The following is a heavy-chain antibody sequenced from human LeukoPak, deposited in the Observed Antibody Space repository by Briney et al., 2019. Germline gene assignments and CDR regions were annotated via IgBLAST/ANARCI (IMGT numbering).Heavy chain of an antibody. J-gene: IGHJ4*02. Sequence: GGSLRLSCAASGLAFNTYSMTWVRQAPGKGLEWVSSISSSGTCIYYADSMKGRFIISRDNAKNSLFLQMNSLRAEDTALYYCATHPYCSGGTCSDSYFDSWGQGTLVTVSS. CDR3: ATHPYCSGGTCSDSYFDS. D-gene: IGHD2-15*01. CDR2: ISSSGTCI. V-gene: IGHV3-21*01. CDR1: GLAFNTYS.